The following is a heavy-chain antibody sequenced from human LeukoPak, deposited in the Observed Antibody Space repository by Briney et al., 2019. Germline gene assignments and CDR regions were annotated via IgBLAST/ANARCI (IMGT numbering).Heavy chain of an antibody. CDR1: GYTFTGYY. CDR2: INPNSGGT. Sequence: ASVKVSCKASGYTFTGYYVHWVRQAPGQGLEWMGWINPNSGGTNYAQKFQGRVTMTRDTSISTAYMELSRLRSDDTAVYYCARGDPGYDYYYYYMDVWGKGTTVTISS. J-gene: IGHJ6*03. CDR3: ARGDPGYDYYYYYMDV. V-gene: IGHV1-2*02. D-gene: IGHD3-3*01.